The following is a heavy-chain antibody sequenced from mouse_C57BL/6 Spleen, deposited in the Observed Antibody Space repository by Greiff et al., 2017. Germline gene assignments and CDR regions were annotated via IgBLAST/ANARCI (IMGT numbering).Heavy chain of an antibody. CDR1: GYSITSGYY. J-gene: IGHJ3*01. CDR3: ARGYYYGSSWAY. CDR2: ISYDGSN. Sequence: DVKLVESGPGLVKPSQSLSLTCSVTGYSITSGYYWNWIRQFPGNKLEWMGYISYDGSNNYNPSLKNRISITRDTSKNQFFLKLNSVTTEDTATYYCARGYYYGSSWAYWGQGTLVTVSA. D-gene: IGHD1-1*01. V-gene: IGHV3-6*01.